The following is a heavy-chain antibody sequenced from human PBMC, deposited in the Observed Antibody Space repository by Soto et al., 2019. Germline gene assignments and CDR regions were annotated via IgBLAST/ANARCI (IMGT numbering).Heavy chain of an antibody. CDR1: GFTFSSYW. CDR3: ARSVVDSSSGPYYHYDYMDV. D-gene: IGHD6-19*01. CDR2: IKQDGSEK. V-gene: IGHV3-7*01. Sequence: GGSLRLSCAASGFTFSSYWMSWVRQAPGKGLEWVANIKQDGSEKYYVDSVKGRFTISRDNAKNSLYLQMNSLRAEDTAVYYCARSVVDSSSGPYYHYDYMDVWGKGTSVTVSS. J-gene: IGHJ6*03.